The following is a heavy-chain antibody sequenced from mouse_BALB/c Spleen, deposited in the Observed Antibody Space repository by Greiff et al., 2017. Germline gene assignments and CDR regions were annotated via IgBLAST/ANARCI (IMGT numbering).Heavy chain of an antibody. V-gene: IGHV1-54*01. Sequence: QVQLQQSGAELVRPGTSVKVSCKASGYAFTNYLIEWVKQRPGQGLEWIGVINPGSGGTNYNEKFKGKATLTADKSSSTAYMQLSSLTSDDSAVYFCARGGLRRGGWFAYWGQGTLVTVSA. CDR2: INPGSGGT. J-gene: IGHJ3*01. CDR1: GYAFTNYL. CDR3: ARGGLRRGGWFAY. D-gene: IGHD2-4*01.